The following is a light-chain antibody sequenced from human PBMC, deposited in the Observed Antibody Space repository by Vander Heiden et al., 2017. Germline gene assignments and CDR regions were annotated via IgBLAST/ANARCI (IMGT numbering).Light chain of an antibody. Sequence: QSALTQPASVSGSPGQSITISCTGTSSDVGSYNLVSWYQQHPGKAPKLMMYEVSKRPSGVSNRFSGSKSGNTASLTISGLQAEDEADDYCCSYAGSSTVVFGGGTKLTVL. V-gene: IGLV2-23*02. J-gene: IGLJ2*01. CDR3: CSYAGSSTVV. CDR2: EVS. CDR1: SSDVGSYNL.